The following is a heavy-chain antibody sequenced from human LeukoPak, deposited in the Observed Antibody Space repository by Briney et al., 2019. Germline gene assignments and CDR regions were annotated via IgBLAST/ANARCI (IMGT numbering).Heavy chain of an antibody. Sequence: SVKVSCKASGGTFSNYAIRWVRQAPGQGLEWMGSFVPVFATAKYAQQFQGRVSMNADKATNTAYMVLTSLRSEDTAVYYCARENYYYDATGYYWAYYFDHWGQGTLVTVSS. D-gene: IGHD3-22*01. J-gene: IGHJ4*02. CDR1: GGTFSNYA. V-gene: IGHV1-69*06. CDR3: ARENYYYDATGYYWAYYFDH. CDR2: FVPVFATA.